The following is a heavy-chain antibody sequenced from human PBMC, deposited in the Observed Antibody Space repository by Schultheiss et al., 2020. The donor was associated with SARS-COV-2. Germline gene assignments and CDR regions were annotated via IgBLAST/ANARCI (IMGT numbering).Heavy chain of an antibody. CDR1: GFTVSSNY. CDR2: IWYDGSNK. V-gene: IGHV3-33*08. J-gene: IGHJ5*02. CDR3: ARGAHELLFLEWVKLNWFDP. Sequence: GGSLRLSCAASGFTVSSNYMSWVRQAPGKGLEWVAVIWYDGSNKYYADSVKGRFTISRDNSKNTLYLQMNSLRAEDTAVYYCARGAHELLFLEWVKLNWFDPWGQGTLVTVSS. D-gene: IGHD3-3*01.